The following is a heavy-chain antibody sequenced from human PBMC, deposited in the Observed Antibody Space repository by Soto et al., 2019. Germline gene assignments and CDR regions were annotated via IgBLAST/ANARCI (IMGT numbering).Heavy chain of an antibody. J-gene: IGHJ4*02. CDR3: TRGHGDCAGDFDY. CDR2: ISASNGNR. Sequence: QGQLVQSGAEVKWPGASVKVSCKASGYPFNKYSISWVRQAPGQGLEWMGWISASNGNRNYAQKFQGRVTLGTDTSTSTAYMELRNLRSDDTAVYYCTRGHGDCAGDFDYWGQGTLVTVSS. CDR1: GYPFNKYS. D-gene: IGHD2-21*02. V-gene: IGHV1-18*04.